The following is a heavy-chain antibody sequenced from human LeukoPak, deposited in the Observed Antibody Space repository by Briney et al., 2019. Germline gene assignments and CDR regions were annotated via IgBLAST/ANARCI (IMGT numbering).Heavy chain of an antibody. D-gene: IGHD3-10*01. CDR1: GDSVSSGGYY. CDR2: VYLSGIS. CDR3: ARVYGSGAPVRDFDY. Sequence: SETLSLTCSVSGDSVSSGGYYWSWVRQHPGKGLEWIGYVYLSGISYYNASLERRVTISIDTSKNQFSLNLTSVTAADTAVYYCARVYGSGAPVRDFDYWGQGTLVTVSS. J-gene: IGHJ4*02. V-gene: IGHV4-31*03.